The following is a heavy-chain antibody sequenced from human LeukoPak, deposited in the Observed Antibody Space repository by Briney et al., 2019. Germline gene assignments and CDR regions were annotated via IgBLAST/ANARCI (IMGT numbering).Heavy chain of an antibody. D-gene: IGHD6-6*01. CDR1: GFTFSSYA. V-gene: IGHV3-23*01. J-gene: IGHJ4*02. CDR2: ISGSGGST. Sequence: GGSLRLSCAASGFTFSSYAMNWVRQAPGKGLEWVSVISGSGGSTYYADSVKGRFTISRDNSKNTLYLQMNSLRAEDTAVYYCGNAPSSMAAPAYWGQGTLVTVSS. CDR3: GNAPSSMAAPAY.